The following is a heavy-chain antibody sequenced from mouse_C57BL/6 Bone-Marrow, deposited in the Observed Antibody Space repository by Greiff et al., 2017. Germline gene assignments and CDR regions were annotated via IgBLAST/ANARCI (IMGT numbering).Heavy chain of an antibody. J-gene: IGHJ4*01. V-gene: IGHV1-26*01. CDR1: GYTFTDYY. D-gene: IGHD1-1*01. CDR3: AIEKITTVVATYYYAMDY. Sequence: VQLQQSGPELVKPGASVKISCKASGYTFTDYYMNWVKQSHGKSLEWIGDINPNNGGTSYNQKFKGKATLTVDKSSSTAYMELRSLTSEDSAVYYCAIEKITTVVATYYYAMDYWGQGTSVTVSS. CDR2: INPNNGGT.